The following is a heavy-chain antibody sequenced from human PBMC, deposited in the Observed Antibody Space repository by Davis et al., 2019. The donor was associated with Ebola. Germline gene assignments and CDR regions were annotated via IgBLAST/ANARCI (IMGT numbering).Heavy chain of an antibody. CDR2: MNPNSGNT. D-gene: IGHD2-2*01. J-gene: IGHJ6*02. Sequence: ASVKVSCKASGYTFTSYDINWVRQATGQGLEWMGWMNPNSGNTGYAQKFQGRVTMTRNTSISTAYMELSRLRSDDTAVYYCARVRYCSSTSCPPAYYYYGMDVWGQGTTVTVSS. V-gene: IGHV1-8*01. CDR1: GYTFTSYD. CDR3: ARVRYCSSTSCPPAYYYYGMDV.